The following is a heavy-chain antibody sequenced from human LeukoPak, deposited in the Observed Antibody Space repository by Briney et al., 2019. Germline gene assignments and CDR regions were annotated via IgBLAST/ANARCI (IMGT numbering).Heavy chain of an antibody. CDR1: GYTFTGYY. CDR2: INPNSGGT. D-gene: IGHD3-10*01. Sequence: ASVKVSCKASGYTFTGYYMHWVRQAPGQGLEWMGWINPNSGGTNYAQKSQGRVTMTRDMSTSTVYMELSSLRSEDTAVYYCARERLVRGVGDWFDPWGQGTLVTVSS. CDR3: ARERLVRGVGDWFDP. J-gene: IGHJ5*02. V-gene: IGHV1-2*02.